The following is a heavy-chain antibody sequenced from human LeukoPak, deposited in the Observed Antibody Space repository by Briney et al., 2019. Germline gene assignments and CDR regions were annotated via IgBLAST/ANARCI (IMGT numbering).Heavy chain of an antibody. J-gene: IGHJ4*02. V-gene: IGHV1-2*02. D-gene: IGHD3-22*01. Sequence: ASVTVSCKASAYXITAYYIYWVRQAPGQGLEWMGGMNPKSGGTNYAQKFQGRVTMTRDTSINTAYMDLSRLTYDDTPMYYCARGPSSDSRGLDYFDYWGQGTLVTVSS. CDR1: AYXITAYY. CDR2: MNPKSGGT. CDR3: ARGPSSDSRGLDYFDY.